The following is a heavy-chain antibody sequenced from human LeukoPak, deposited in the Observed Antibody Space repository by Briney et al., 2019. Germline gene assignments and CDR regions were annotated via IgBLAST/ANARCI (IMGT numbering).Heavy chain of an antibody. Sequence: SGTLSLTCAVSGGSISSSNWWSWVRQPPGKGLEWIGEIYHSGSTNYNPSLKSRVTISVDKSKNQFSLKLSSVTAADTAVYYCARGLSRGSGWYYYYYGMDVWGQGTTVTVSS. CDR1: GGSISSSNW. D-gene: IGHD6-19*01. CDR3: ARGLSRGSGWYYYYYGMDV. J-gene: IGHJ6*02. CDR2: IYHSGST. V-gene: IGHV4-4*02.